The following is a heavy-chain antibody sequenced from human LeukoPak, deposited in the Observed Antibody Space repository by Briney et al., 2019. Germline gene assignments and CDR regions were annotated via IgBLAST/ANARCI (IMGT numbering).Heavy chain of an antibody. D-gene: IGHD4-17*01. J-gene: IGHJ4*02. CDR2: IKSKTDGGTT. CDR3: TTADDYGDYSFDY. V-gene: IGHV3-15*01. Sequence: GGSLRLSCAASGFTFSNAWMSWVRQAPGKGLEWVGRIKSKTDGGTTDYAAPVKGGFTISRDDSKNTLYLQMNSLKTEDTAVYYCTTADDYGDYSFDYWGQGTLVTVSS. CDR1: GFTFSNAW.